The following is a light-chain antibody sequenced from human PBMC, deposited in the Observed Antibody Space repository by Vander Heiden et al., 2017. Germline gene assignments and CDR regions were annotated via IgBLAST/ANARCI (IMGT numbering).Light chain of an antibody. CDR2: AAS. CDR3: QQSDSTPIT. J-gene: IGKJ5*01. CDR1: HSISSY. V-gene: IGKV1-39*01. Sequence: IQMTQTPTSLSASVGARVTITCRASHSISSYLNWYQQKPGKAPKLLIYAASSLQSGVPSRLSGSGSGADFPITISSLQPEDFATYYCQQSDSTPITFGQGTRLEIK.